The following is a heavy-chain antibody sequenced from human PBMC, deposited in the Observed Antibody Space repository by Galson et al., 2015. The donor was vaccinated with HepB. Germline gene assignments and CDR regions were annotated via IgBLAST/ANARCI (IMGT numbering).Heavy chain of an antibody. Sequence: LSLTCTVSGGSISSSSYYWGWIRQPPGKGLEWIGSIYYSGSTYYNPSLKSRVTISVDTSKNQFSLKLSSVTAADTAVYYCARDEDYGGNSGGGFDYWGQGTLVTVSS. D-gene: IGHD4-23*01. J-gene: IGHJ4*02. CDR3: ARDEDYGGNSGGGFDY. CDR2: IYYSGST. CDR1: GGSISSSSYY. V-gene: IGHV4-39*02.